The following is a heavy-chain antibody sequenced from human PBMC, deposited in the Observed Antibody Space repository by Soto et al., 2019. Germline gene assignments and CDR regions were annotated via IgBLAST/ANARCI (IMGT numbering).Heavy chain of an antibody. J-gene: IGHJ6*02. D-gene: IGHD6-6*01. CDR3: AKESMSVAVSASRVYGMDV. Sequence: GGSLRLSCAASDFDFSSYGIHWVRQAPGKGLEWVSTTRSNGEYTYYADSVKGRFTVSRDNSQNALLLEMSSLRAEDTAVYYCAKESMSVAVSASRVYGMDVWGQGTTVTVSS. CDR2: TRSNGEYT. CDR1: DFDFSSYG. V-gene: IGHV3-23*01.